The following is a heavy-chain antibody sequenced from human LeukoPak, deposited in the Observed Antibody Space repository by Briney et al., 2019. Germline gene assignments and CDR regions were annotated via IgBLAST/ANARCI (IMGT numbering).Heavy chain of an antibody. J-gene: IGHJ6*03. Sequence: SETLSLTCIVSNDSISSSDYYWGWIRQPPGKGLEWIGSIYYTGRTYYNPALKSRVTISVDTSKNQFSLKLTSLTAADTAVYYCARAGAPMVRGVIPRGASMDVWGKGTTVTVSS. V-gene: IGHV4-39*07. CDR2: IYYTGRT. CDR3: ARAGAPMVRGVIPRGASMDV. D-gene: IGHD3-10*01. CDR1: NDSISSSDYY.